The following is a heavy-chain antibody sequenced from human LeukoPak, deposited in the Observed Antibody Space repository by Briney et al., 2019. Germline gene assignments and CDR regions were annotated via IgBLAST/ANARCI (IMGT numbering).Heavy chain of an antibody. D-gene: IGHD6-13*01. V-gene: IGHV3-7*01. CDR3: ARDLRAAAGTNY. CDR2: IKPDGSEK. CDR1: GITFSGHW. J-gene: IGHJ4*02. Sequence: GGSLRLSCAASGITFSGHWMTWVRQTPGKGLEWVASIKPDGSEKFYLDSVKGRFTISRDNAKNSLYLQMNSLRGEDTAVYYCARDLRAAAGTNYWGQGTLVTVSS.